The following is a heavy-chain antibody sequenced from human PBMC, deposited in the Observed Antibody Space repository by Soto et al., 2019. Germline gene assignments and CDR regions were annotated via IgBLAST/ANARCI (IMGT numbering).Heavy chain of an antibody. CDR2: IIPIFGTA. V-gene: IGHV1-69*13. Sequence: SVKVSCKASGGTFSSYAISWVRQAPGQGLEWMGGIIPIFGTANYAQKFQGRVTITADESTSTAYMELSSLRSEDTAVYYCARAAVIAAAGYYFDYWGQGTLVTVSS. CDR1: GGTFSSYA. CDR3: ARAAVIAAAGYYFDY. J-gene: IGHJ4*02. D-gene: IGHD6-13*01.